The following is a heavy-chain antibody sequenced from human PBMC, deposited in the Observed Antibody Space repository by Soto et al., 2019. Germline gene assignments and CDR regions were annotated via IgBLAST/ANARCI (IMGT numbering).Heavy chain of an antibody. D-gene: IGHD6-13*01. CDR3: ARAAMGGSSWPFDY. Sequence: QVQLQESGPGLVKPSGTLSLTCAVSGGSISSSNWWSWVRQPPGKGLEWMGEIYHSGSTNYNPSLKSRVTISVDKSKNQFSLKLRSVTAAYTAVYYCARAAMGGSSWPFDYWGQGTLVTVSS. V-gene: IGHV4-4*02. CDR2: IYHSGST. CDR1: GGSISSSNW. J-gene: IGHJ4*02.